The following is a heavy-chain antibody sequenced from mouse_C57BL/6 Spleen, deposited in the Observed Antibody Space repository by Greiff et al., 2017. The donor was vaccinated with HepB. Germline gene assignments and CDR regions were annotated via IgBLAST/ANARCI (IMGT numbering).Heavy chain of an antibody. D-gene: IGHD1-1*02. V-gene: IGHV5-9-1*02. CDR3: TRNGGSRLFCYFDF. J-gene: IGHJ1*03. CDR2: ISSGGDYI. CDR1: GFTFSSYA. Sequence: EVKLVESGEGLVKPGGSLKLSCAASGFTFSSYAMSWVRQTPEKRLEWVAYISSGGDYIYYADTVKGRFTISRDNARNTLYLQMSILKSEDTAMYYCTRNGGSRLFCYFDFWGTGTTVTVSS.